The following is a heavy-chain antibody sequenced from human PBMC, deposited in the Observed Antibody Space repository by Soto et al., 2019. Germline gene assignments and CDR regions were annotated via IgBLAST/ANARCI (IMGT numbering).Heavy chain of an antibody. J-gene: IGHJ6*02. CDR2: ISSDGTKK. CDR1: GFTLSSYS. D-gene: IGHD5-18*01. CDR3: ARMFGFSYGPANRGMDV. V-gene: IGHV3-30*04. Sequence: QVQLVESGGGVAQPGRSLRLFCAASGFTLSSYSLHWVRQSPGKGLEWVAAISSDGTKKHYADSVKGRFTISRDNSKNTLSLQLNSLRTEDTAVYYCARMFGFSYGPANRGMDVWGQGTTVTVSS.